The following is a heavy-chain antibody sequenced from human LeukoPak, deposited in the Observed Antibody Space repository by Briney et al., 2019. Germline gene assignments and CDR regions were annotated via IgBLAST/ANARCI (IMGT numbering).Heavy chain of an antibody. Sequence: GGSLRLSCAASGFTFRSYSMNWVRQAPGKGLEWVSSISSSSSYIYYADSVKGRFTISRDNAKNSLYLQMNSLRAEDTAVYYCARVLLEGEDYWDQGTLVTVSS. CDR2: ISSSSSYI. CDR1: GFTFRSYS. V-gene: IGHV3-21*01. D-gene: IGHD2-15*01. J-gene: IGHJ4*02. CDR3: ARVLLEGEDY.